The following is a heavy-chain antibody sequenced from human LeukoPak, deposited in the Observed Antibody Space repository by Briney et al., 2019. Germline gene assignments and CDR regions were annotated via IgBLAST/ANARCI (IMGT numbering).Heavy chain of an antibody. D-gene: IGHD3-10*01. V-gene: IGHV1-69*13. CDR1: GGTSITYA. Sequence: SLKVSCKTSGGTSITYAIIYVRHTPREQLEWMGGIIPLFGTAKYAQKFQGRVTITADESTSTAYMELSSLRSEDTAVYYCARVTMVRGGKGYYYGMDVWGKGTTVTVSS. CDR2: IIPLFGTA. CDR3: ARVTMVRGGKGYYYGMDV. J-gene: IGHJ6*04.